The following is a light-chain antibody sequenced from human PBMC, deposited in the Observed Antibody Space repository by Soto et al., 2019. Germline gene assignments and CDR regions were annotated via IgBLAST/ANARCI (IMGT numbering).Light chain of an antibody. CDR1: QGISNY. J-gene: IGKJ3*01. Sequence: IQVTQSPSSLSASVGDRVTITGRASQGISNYLAWYQQKPGRAPRLLIYGASTLQNVVPSRFSGSGSGTDFTLTIISLQPEDFATYYCQQVNSFPRTFGPGTKV. CDR3: QQVNSFPRT. CDR2: GAS. V-gene: IGKV1-9*01.